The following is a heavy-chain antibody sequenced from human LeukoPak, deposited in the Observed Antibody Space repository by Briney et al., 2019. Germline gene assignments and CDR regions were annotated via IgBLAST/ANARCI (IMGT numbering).Heavy chain of an antibody. V-gene: IGHV1-18*01. Sequence: ASVKVSCKASGYTFTSYGISWVRPAPGQGLEWMGWISAYNGNTNYAQKLQGRVTMTTDTSTSTAYMELRSLRSDDTAVYYCARLREGMIVVIFDYWGQGTLVTVSS. CDR1: GYTFTSYG. CDR3: ARLREGMIVVIFDY. J-gene: IGHJ4*02. CDR2: ISAYNGNT. D-gene: IGHD3-22*01.